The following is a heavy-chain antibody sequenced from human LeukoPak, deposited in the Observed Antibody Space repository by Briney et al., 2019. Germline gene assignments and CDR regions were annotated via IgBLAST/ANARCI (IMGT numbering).Heavy chain of an antibody. V-gene: IGHV4-34*01. D-gene: IGHD3-10*01. Sequence: KPSETLSLTCAVYGGSFSGYYWSWIRQPPGKGLEWIGEINHSGSTNYNPSLKSRVTISVDTSKNQFSLKLSSVTAADTAVYYRARGLLSYYYGSGSYFPVYYFDYWGQGTLVTVSS. CDR3: ARGLLSYYYGSGSYFPVYYFDY. J-gene: IGHJ4*02. CDR1: GGSFSGYY. CDR2: INHSGST.